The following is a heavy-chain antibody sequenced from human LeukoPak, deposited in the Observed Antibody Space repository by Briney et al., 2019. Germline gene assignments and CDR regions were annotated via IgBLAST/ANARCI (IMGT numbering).Heavy chain of an antibody. CDR2: IYTSGST. CDR1: GGSISSYY. CDR3: ARDLLAAAGIGPSNWFDP. V-gene: IGHV4-4*07. Sequence: SETLSLTCTVSGGSISSYYWSWIRQPAGKGLEWIGRIYTSGSTNYNPSLKSRVTMSVDTSKNQLSLKLSSVTAADTAVYYCARDLLAAAGIGPSNWFDPWGQGTLVTVSS. J-gene: IGHJ5*02. D-gene: IGHD6-13*01.